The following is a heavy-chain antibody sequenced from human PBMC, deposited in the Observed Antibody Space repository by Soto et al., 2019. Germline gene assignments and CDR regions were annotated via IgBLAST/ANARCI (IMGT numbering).Heavy chain of an antibody. V-gene: IGHV4-39*01. CDR3: ARQPTTGDTDLWFDP. CDR1: GGSISTSRSY. J-gene: IGHJ5*02. CDR2: IFYSGST. Sequence: QLQLLESGPGLVKASETLSLTCNVSGGSISTSRSYWAWIRQPPGKGLKWLANIFYSGSTYYNPSLASRVTVSVGTSQNEFSLKLRSVTAADTAVYYCARQPTTGDTDLWFDPWGQGTLVTVSS. D-gene: IGHD2-21*01.